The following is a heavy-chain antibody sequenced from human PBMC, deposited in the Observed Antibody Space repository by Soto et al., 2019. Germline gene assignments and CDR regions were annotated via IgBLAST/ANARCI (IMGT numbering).Heavy chain of an antibody. CDR3: ARDIVVVPAAPFDY. CDR1: GFTFSSYS. CDR2: ISSSSTI. J-gene: IGHJ4*02. Sequence: GGSLRLSCAASGFTFSSYSMNWVRQAPGKGLEWVSYISSSSTIYYAASVKGRFTISRDNAKNSLYLQMNSLRAEDTAVYYCARDIVVVPAAPFDYCGQGTLVTVSS. V-gene: IGHV3-48*01. D-gene: IGHD2-2*01.